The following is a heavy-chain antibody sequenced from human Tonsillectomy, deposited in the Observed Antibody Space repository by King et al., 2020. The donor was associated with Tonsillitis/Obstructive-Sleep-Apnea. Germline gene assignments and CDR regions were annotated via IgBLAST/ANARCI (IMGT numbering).Heavy chain of an antibody. CDR2: ISGSGGTT. Sequence: VQLVESGGGLVQPGESLRLSCAASGFTFSSYVMSWVRQTPGKGLEWVSAISGSGGTTSYADSVKGRFTISRDNSRNTLYLKMNSLRAEDAAVYYCARDDGGTVVTSFDRWGQGTLVTVSS. J-gene: IGHJ4*02. V-gene: IGHV3-23*04. CDR1: GFTFSSYV. D-gene: IGHD4-23*01. CDR3: ARDDGGTVVTSFDR.